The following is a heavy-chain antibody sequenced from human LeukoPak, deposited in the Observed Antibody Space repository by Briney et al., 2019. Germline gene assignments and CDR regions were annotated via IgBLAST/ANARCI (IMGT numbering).Heavy chain of an antibody. J-gene: IGHJ6*02. CDR3: ARDPPGYGDYIYYYYGMDV. D-gene: IGHD4-17*01. V-gene: IGHV1-18*01. CDR1: GYTFTSYG. Sequence: GASVKVSCKASGYTFTSYGISWVRQAPGQGLEWMGWISAYNGNTNYAQKLQGRVTMTTDTSTSTAYMELRSLRSDDTAVYYCARDPPGYGDYIYYYYGMDVWGQGTTVTVSS. CDR2: ISAYNGNT.